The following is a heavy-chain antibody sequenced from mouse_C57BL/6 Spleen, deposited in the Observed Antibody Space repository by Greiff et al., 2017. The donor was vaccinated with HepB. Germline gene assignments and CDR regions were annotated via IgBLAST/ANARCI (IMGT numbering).Heavy chain of an antibody. Sequence: QVQLKQSGPELVKPGASVKISCKASGYAFSSSWMNWVKQRPGKGLEWIGRIYPGDGDTNYNGKFKGKATLTADKSSSTAYMQLSSLTSEDSAVYFCARGGVYSNSVYFDYWGQGTTLTVSS. D-gene: IGHD2-5*01. CDR1: GYAFSSSW. CDR2: IYPGDGDT. CDR3: ARGGVYSNSVYFDY. V-gene: IGHV1-82*01. J-gene: IGHJ2*01.